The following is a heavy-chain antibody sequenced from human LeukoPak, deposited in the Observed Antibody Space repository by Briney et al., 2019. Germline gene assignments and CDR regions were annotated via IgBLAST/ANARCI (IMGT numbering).Heavy chain of an antibody. Sequence: SETLPLTCAVYGGSFSGYYWSWIRQPPGKGLEWIGEINHSGSTNYNPSLKSRVTISVDTSKNQFSLKLSSVTAADTAVYYCARGKPRPARYSSSSFDYWGQGTLVTVSS. D-gene: IGHD6-13*01. CDR3: ARGKPRPARYSSSSFDY. CDR2: INHSGST. CDR1: GGSFSGYY. J-gene: IGHJ4*02. V-gene: IGHV4-34*01.